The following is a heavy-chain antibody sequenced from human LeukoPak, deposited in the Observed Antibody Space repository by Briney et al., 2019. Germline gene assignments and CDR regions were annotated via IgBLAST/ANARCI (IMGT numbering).Heavy chain of an antibody. CDR3: ARDNGGDYWYSDI. J-gene: IGHJ2*01. V-gene: IGHV4-30-4*08. CDR2: IYYSGST. Sequence: SETLSLTCTVSGGSISSGDYYWSWIRQPPGKGLEWIGYIYYSGSTYYNPSLKSRVTISVDTSKNQLSLRLSSVTAADTAVYYCARDNGGDYWYSDIWGRGTLVTVSS. CDR1: GGSISSGDYY. D-gene: IGHD2-21*01.